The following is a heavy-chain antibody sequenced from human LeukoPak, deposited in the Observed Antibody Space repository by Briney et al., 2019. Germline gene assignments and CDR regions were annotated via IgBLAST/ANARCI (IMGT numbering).Heavy chain of an antibody. CDR1: GFTFSSYS. Sequence: GGSLRLSCAASGFTFSSYSMNWVRQAPGKGLEWVSSISSSSSYIYYAASVNGRFTISRDNSKNTLYLQMNSLRAEDTAVYYCARVHDYYYYYMDVWGKGTTVTVSS. CDR2: ISSSSSYI. CDR3: ARVHDYYYYYMDV. J-gene: IGHJ6*03. V-gene: IGHV3-21*04.